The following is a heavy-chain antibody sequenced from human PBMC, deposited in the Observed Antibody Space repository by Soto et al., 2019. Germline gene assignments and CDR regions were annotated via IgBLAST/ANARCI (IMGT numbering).Heavy chain of an antibody. Sequence: PGGSLRLSCAASGFTFSTYSMNWVRQAPGKGLEWLSSVSSGSSYIYYADSVKGRFTISRDNAKNSLYLQMNSLRAEDTAVYFCARDRAATGQGFDDWGLGSPVTVSS. CDR1: GFTFSTYS. J-gene: IGHJ4*02. CDR2: VSSGSSYI. V-gene: IGHV3-21*01. D-gene: IGHD6-13*01. CDR3: ARDRAATGQGFDD.